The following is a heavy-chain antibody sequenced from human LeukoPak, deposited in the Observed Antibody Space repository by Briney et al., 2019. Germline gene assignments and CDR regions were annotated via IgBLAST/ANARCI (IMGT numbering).Heavy chain of an antibody. J-gene: IGHJ4*02. Sequence: GGSLRLSCAASGFTFSSYSMNWVRQAPGKGLEWVSSISSSSSYIYYADSVKGRFTISRDNAKNSLYLQMNSLRAEDTAVYYCARSGGITGALFDYWGQGTLVTVSS. CDR2: ISSSSSYI. V-gene: IGHV3-21*04. CDR3: ARSGGITGALFDY. D-gene: IGHD1-20*01. CDR1: GFTFSSYS.